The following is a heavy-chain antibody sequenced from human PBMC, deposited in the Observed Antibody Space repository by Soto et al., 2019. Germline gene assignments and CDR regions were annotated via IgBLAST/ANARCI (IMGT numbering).Heavy chain of an antibody. CDR1: GFSLSTSGVG. D-gene: IGHD5-12*01. CDR2: IYWDDDK. V-gene: IGHV2-5*02. Sequence: GPTLVNPTQTLTLTCTFSGFSLSTSGVGVGWIRQPPGKALEWLALIYWDDDKRYSPSLKSRLTITNDTSKNQVVLTMTNMDHVDTAIYYCAHRPRYRGYDWAPLFDYWGQGTLVTVSS. CDR3: AHRPRYRGYDWAPLFDY. J-gene: IGHJ4*02.